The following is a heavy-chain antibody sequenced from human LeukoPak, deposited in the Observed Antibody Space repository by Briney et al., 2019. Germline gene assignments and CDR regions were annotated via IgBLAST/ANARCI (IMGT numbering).Heavy chain of an antibody. CDR3: ARVDFDWSLYYFDY. CDR1: GFTFRNYW. D-gene: IGHD3-9*01. V-gene: IGHV3-7*03. CDR2: IKQDGSEK. J-gene: IGHJ4*02. Sequence: GGSLRLSCAASGFTFRNYWMSWVRQAPGTGLEWVANIKQDGSEKYYVDSVKGRFTISRDNAKNSLYLQMNSLRAEDTAVYYCARVDFDWSLYYFDYWGQGTLVTVSS.